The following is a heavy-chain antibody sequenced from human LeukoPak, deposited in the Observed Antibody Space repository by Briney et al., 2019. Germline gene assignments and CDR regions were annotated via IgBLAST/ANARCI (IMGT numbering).Heavy chain of an antibody. V-gene: IGHV1-2*02. CDR1: GYTFTGYY. CDR3: ARLSGSGSFYDY. CDR2: INPNSGGT. J-gene: IGHJ4*02. D-gene: IGHD3-10*01. Sequence: ASVKVSCKASGYTFTGYYMHWLRQAPGQGLEWMGWINPNSGGTDYAQKFQGRVTMTRDTSITTAYMELGRLRSDDTAVYYCARLSGSGSFYDYWGQGTLVTVSS.